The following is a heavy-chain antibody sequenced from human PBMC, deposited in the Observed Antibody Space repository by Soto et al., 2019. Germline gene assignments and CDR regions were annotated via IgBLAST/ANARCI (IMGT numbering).Heavy chain of an antibody. V-gene: IGHV3-48*03. J-gene: IGHJ3*02. CDR1: GFTFSSSE. CDR2: IHPSGQPI. D-gene: IGHD2-15*01. Sequence: GGSLSLSCAVSGFTFSSSEMYWVRQAPGKGLEWISYIHPSGQPIFYADSVKGRFTISRDNSKNTLYLQMNSLRAEDTAVYYCTCSSDAFDIWGQGTMVTV. CDR3: TCSSDAFDI.